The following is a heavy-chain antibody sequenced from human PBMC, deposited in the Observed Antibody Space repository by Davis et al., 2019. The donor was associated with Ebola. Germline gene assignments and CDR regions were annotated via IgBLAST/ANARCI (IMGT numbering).Heavy chain of an antibody. Sequence: MPSETLSLTCTVSGGSISSSSYYWGWIRQPPGKGLEWIGNIYYSGSTNYNPSLKSRVTISVDTSKNQFSLKLSSVTAADTAVYYCARDSREDWFDPWGQGTLVTVSS. V-gene: IGHV4-39*07. CDR2: IYYSGST. CDR3: ARDSREDWFDP. CDR1: GGSISSSSYY. J-gene: IGHJ5*02.